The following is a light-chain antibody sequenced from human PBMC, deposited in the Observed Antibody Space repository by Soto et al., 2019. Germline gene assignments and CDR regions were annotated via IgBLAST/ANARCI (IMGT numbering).Light chain of an antibody. J-gene: IGLJ2*01. Sequence: QSALAQPASVSGSPGQSITISCTGTNSDVGGYNYVSWYQQHPGKAPKLLIYEVSYRPSGVSNRFSGSKSGNTASLTISGPQAEDEADYFCSSHTSTSTLVFGGGTKVTVL. V-gene: IGLV2-14*01. CDR3: SSHTSTSTLV. CDR2: EVS. CDR1: NSDVGGYNY.